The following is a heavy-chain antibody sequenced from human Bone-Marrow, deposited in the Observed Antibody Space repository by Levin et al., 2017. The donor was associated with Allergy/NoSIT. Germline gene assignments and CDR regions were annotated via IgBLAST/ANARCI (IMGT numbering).Heavy chain of an antibody. D-gene: IGHD3-22*01. Sequence: TGGSLRLSCAASGFTFSNFAMHWVRQAPGKGLEWVAAISYDGSYKYYADSVKFRFTISRDNSQNTLYLQMNSLRIEDTAIYYCVKSSDYYDSSGQFDYWGQGTLVTVSS. J-gene: IGHJ4*02. CDR3: VKSSDYYDSSGQFDY. V-gene: IGHV3-30*18. CDR2: ISYDGSYK. CDR1: GFTFSNFA.